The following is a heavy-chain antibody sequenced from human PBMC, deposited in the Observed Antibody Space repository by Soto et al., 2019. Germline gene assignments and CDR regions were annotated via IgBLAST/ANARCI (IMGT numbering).Heavy chain of an antibody. D-gene: IGHD3-10*01. V-gene: IGHV4-59*08. Sequence: PSETLSLTCTVSGGSISSYYWSWIRQPPGKGLEWIGYIYYSGSTNYNPSLKSRVTISVDTSKNQFSLKLSSVTAADTAVYYCASSELLWFGDPGGMDVWGQGTTVTSP. CDR3: ASSELLWFGDPGGMDV. CDR2: IYYSGST. J-gene: IGHJ6*02. CDR1: GGSISSYY.